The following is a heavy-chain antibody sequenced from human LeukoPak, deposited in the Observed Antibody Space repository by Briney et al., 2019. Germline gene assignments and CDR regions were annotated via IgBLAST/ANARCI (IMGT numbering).Heavy chain of an antibody. D-gene: IGHD3-22*01. Sequence: GGSLRLSCAASGFTFSSYGMHWVRQAPGKGLEWVAVILSDGSKEFYTDSVKGRFTISRDNSKNTLYLQMNSLRAEDTAVYYCARGTVITMIVVVIDDAFDIWGQGTMVTVSS. CDR3: ARGTVITMIVVVIDDAFDI. V-gene: IGHV3-30*19. CDR2: ILSDGSKE. J-gene: IGHJ3*02. CDR1: GFTFSSYG.